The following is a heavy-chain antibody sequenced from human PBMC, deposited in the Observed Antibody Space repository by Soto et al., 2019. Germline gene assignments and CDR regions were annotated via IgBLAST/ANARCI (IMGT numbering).Heavy chain of an antibody. D-gene: IGHD2-21*02. CDR2: IYYSGST. CDR1: GGSISSYY. J-gene: IGHJ3*02. CDR3: ASAEVVTYAFDI. Sequence: PSETLSLTCTVSGGSISSYYWSWIRQPPGKGLEWIGYIYYSGSTNYNPSLKSRVTISVDTSKNQFSLKLSSVTAADTAVYYCASAEVVTYAFDIWGQGTMVTVSS. V-gene: IGHV4-59*01.